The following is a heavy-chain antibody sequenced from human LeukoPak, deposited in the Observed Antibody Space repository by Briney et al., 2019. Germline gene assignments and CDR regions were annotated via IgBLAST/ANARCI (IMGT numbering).Heavy chain of an antibody. Sequence: GGSLRLSCAASGFTFSSYWMHWVRQEPGKGLVWVSRISGDGSNTNYADSVKGQFTISRDNAQNTVYLQMNTLRAEDTAVYYCVRDLLDYDVLSGLHHYYMDVWGQGTTVRVSS. J-gene: IGHJ6*02. CDR2: ISGDGSNT. V-gene: IGHV3-74*01. CDR1: GFTFSSYW. CDR3: VRDLLDYDVLSGLHHYYMDV. D-gene: IGHD3-22*01.